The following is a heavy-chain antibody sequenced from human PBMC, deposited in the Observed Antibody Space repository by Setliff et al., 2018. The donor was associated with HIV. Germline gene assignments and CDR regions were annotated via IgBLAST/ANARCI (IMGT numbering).Heavy chain of an antibody. CDR3: ARGLGGYCSSVSCYEADH. CDR1: GGSFSGYS. D-gene: IGHD2-2*01. J-gene: IGHJ5*02. Sequence: LSLTCAVYGGSFSGYSWTWIRQPPGKGLEWIGEIDQSGSTNYNPSLKSRVTTSVDTSKNQFSLRLSSVTAADTAVYYCARGLGGYCSSVSCYEADHWGQGTLVT. V-gene: IGHV4-34*01. CDR2: IDQSGST.